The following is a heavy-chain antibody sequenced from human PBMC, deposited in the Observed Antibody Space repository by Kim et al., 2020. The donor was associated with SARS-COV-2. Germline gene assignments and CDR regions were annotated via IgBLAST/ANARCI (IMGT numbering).Heavy chain of an antibody. CDR1: GFTFSSYA. Sequence: GGSLRLSCAASGFTFSSYAMSWVRQAPGKGLEWFSAISGSGGSTYYADSVKGRFTISRDNSKNTLYLQMNSLRAEDTAVYYCAKYSDIAVAGTFDYWGQGTLVTVSS. J-gene: IGHJ4*02. CDR3: AKYSDIAVAGTFDY. V-gene: IGHV3-23*01. CDR2: ISGSGGST. D-gene: IGHD6-19*01.